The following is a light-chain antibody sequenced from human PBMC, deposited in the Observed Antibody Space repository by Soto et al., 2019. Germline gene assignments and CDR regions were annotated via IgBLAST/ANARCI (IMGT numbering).Light chain of an antibody. CDR2: DDR. Sequence: SYELTQPPSVSVAPGQTARIYCGGDNIGSKVVHWFQQKPGQAPLLVVYDDRARPSGIPERFSGSNSGNTATLTISGAEAGDEADYYCHVWDSSRTSVFGGGTKLTVL. CDR1: NIGSKV. CDR3: HVWDSSRTSV. V-gene: IGLV3-21*02. J-gene: IGLJ2*01.